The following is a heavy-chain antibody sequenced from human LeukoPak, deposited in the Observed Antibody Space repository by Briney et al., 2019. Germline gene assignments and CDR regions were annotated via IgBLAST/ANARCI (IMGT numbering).Heavy chain of an antibody. D-gene: IGHD1-26*01. Sequence: SQTLSLTCTVSGGSISSGDYYWSWIRQPPGKGLERIGYIYYSGSTYYNPSLKSRVTISVDTSKNQFSLKLSSVTAADTAVYYCASSELGVWFDPWGQGTLVTVSS. CDR2: IYYSGST. CDR3: ASSELGVWFDP. J-gene: IGHJ5*02. CDR1: GGSISSGDYY. V-gene: IGHV4-30-4*08.